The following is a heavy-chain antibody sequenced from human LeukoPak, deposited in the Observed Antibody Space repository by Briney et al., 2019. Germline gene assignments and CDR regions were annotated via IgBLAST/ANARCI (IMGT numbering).Heavy chain of an antibody. V-gene: IGHV4-39*07. Sequence: PSETLSLTCTVSGGSISSSSYYWGWIRQPPGKGLEWIGSIYHSGSTYYNPSLKSRVTISVDTSKNQFSLKLSSVTAADTAVYYCARSPRGGWYFDYWGQGTLVTVSS. CDR2: IYHSGST. D-gene: IGHD6-19*01. CDR1: GGSISSSSYY. J-gene: IGHJ4*02. CDR3: ARSPRGGWYFDY.